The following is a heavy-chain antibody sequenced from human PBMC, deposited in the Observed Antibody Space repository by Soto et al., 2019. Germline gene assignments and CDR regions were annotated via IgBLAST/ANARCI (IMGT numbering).Heavy chain of an antibody. CDR1: GGSISSYY. CDR2: IFYSGST. D-gene: IGHD2-21*02. V-gene: IGHV4-59*01. CDR3: ARATPASCSGDCYSWYFDL. J-gene: IGHJ2*01. Sequence: QVQLQESGPGLVKPSETLSLTCTVSGGSISSYYWSWIRQPPGKGLEWIGYIFYSGSTKYNPSLQRRVTISPDTSKKHFALKLTSVTAADTAVYYCARATPASCSGDCYSWYFDLWGRGTLVTVSS.